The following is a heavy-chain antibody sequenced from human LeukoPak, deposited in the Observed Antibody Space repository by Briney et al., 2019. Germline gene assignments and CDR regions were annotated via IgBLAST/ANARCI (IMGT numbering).Heavy chain of an antibody. J-gene: IGHJ5*01. CDR3: ARDLNYVVDP. CDR1: GDSISNSH. Sequence: SETLSLTCTVSGDSISNSHWSWIRQPAGKGPEWIGSIYSSGSTNYSPSLKSRVTMSVDTSKTQFSLKLSSVTAADTAVYYCARDLNYVVDPWGQGTLVTVSS. V-gene: IGHV4-4*07. CDR2: IYSSGST. D-gene: IGHD1-7*01.